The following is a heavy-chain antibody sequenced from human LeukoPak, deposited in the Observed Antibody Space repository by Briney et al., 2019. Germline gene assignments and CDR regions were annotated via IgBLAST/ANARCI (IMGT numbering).Heavy chain of an antibody. CDR3: ARDRVQSREWLAYNWFDP. CDR1: GGTFISYA. V-gene: IGHV1-69*13. CDR2: IIPIFGTA. J-gene: IGHJ5*02. D-gene: IGHD6-19*01. Sequence: SVKVSCKASGGTFISYAISWVRQAPGQGLEWMGRIIPIFGTANYAQKFQGRVTITADESTSTAYMELSSLRSEDTAVYYCARDRVQSREWLAYNWFDPWGQGTLVTVSS.